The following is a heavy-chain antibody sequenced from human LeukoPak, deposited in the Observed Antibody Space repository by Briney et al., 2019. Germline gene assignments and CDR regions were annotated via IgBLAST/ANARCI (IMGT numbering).Heavy chain of an antibody. Sequence: PGGSLRLSCEASGFTFDDYGMSWVRQAPGKGLEWVSNISWNSGSVGYVDSVKGRFTISRDNAKKTLYLQMNSLRPEDTALYYCAKDYGYSSSWYDYWGQGTLVTVSS. CDR1: GFTFDDYG. CDR3: AKDYGYSSSWYDY. CDR2: ISWNSGSV. D-gene: IGHD6-13*01. V-gene: IGHV3-9*01. J-gene: IGHJ4*02.